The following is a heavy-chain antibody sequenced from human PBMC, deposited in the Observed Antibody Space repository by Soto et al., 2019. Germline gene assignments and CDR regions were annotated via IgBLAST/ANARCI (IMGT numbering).Heavy chain of an antibody. Sequence: GGSLRLSCAASGFTFSSYWMSWVRQAPGKGLEWVANIKQDETEKYYVDSVKGRFTISRDNAKNSLYLQMNSLRAEDTAVYYCARLVSAAANDYWGQGTLVNVSS. CDR1: GFTFSSYW. V-gene: IGHV3-7*04. J-gene: IGHJ4*02. CDR3: ARLVSAAANDY. CDR2: IKQDETEK. D-gene: IGHD1-26*01.